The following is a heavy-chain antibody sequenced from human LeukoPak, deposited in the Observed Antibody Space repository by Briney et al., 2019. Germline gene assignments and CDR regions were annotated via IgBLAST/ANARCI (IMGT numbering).Heavy chain of an antibody. V-gene: IGHV4-4*02. D-gene: IGHD3-16*01. Sequence: PSGTLSLTCAVAGGSISSSNWWSWVRRPPGKGLEWIGEIYHSGSTNYNPSLKSRVTISVDKSKNQFSLKLSSVTAADTAVYYCARRSLYEPARYLDYWGHGTLVTVSS. J-gene: IGHJ4*01. CDR2: IYHSGST. CDR3: ARRSLYEPARYLDY. CDR1: GGSISSSNW.